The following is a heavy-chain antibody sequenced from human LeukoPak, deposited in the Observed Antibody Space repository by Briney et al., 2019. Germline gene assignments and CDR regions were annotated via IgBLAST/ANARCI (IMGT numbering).Heavy chain of an antibody. V-gene: IGHV4-39*01. CDR2: IYYSGST. J-gene: IGHJ5*02. CDR3: ARLGTGYDSSGYSIGWFDP. Sequence: PSETLSLTCTVSGGSISISTYYWGWIRQPPGKGLEWIGNIYYSGSTYYNPSLKSRVTISVDTSKNQFSLRLSSVTAADTAVYYCARLGTGYDSSGYSIGWFDPWGQGTLVTVSP. CDR1: GGSISISTYY. D-gene: IGHD3-22*01.